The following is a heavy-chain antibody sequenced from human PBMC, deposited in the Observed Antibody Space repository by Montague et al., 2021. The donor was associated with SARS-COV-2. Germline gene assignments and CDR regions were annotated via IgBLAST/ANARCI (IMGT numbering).Heavy chain of an antibody. D-gene: IGHD2-2*01. CDR1: GGSISSPDYY. CDR2: ISYAGRT. CDR3: ARQLPSYCSTNKCDPYDCDY. V-gene: IGHV4-39*01. Sequence: SETLSLTCTVSGGSISSPDYYWGWLRPSPGQGLVWKGSISYAGRTYYNPSLRSRVSFSMDTSKNHFSLSLNSVTAADTAVYFGARQLPSYCSTNKCDPYDCDYWGQGIQVTVSS. J-gene: IGHJ4*02.